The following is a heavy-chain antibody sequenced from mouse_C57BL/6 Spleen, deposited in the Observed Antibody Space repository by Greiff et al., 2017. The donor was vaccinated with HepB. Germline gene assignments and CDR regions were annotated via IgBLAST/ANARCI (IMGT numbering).Heavy chain of an antibody. CDR1: GFNIKDYY. CDR3: VLSSVGDYFGY. J-gene: IGHJ2*01. CDR2: IDPEDGET. V-gene: IGHV14-2*01. D-gene: IGHD3-3*01. Sequence: EVQLQQSGAELVKPGASVKLSCTASGFNIKDYYMHWVKQRTEQGLEWIGRIDPEDGETKYAPKFQGKATITADTSANTAYMKLSSLTSEDTAVYYCVLSSVGDYFGYWGQGTTLTVSS.